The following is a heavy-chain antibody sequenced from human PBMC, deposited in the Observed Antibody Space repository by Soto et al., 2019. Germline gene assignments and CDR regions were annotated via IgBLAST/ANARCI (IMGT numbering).Heavy chain of an antibody. J-gene: IGHJ4*02. V-gene: IGHV1-18*01. CDR2: ISAYNGDT. Sequence: ASVKVSCKASGYTFTSYGISWVRQAPGQGLEWMGWISAYNGDTNYAQKLQGRVTMTTDTSTSTAYMELRSLRSDDTAVYYCARDPFILVAAALDYWGQGTPVTSPQ. CDR3: ARDPFILVAAALDY. CDR1: GYTFTSYG. D-gene: IGHD2-2*01.